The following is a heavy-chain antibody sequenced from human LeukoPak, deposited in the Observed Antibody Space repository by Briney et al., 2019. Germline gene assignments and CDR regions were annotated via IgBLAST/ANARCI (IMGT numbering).Heavy chain of an antibody. J-gene: IGHJ4*02. CDR2: ISDSGGRT. CDR1: GITLSNYG. CDR3: AKASTASGYDSPFEY. D-gene: IGHD5-12*01. Sequence: GGSLRLSCAVSGITLSNYGMSWVRQAPGKGLEWVAGISDSGGRTNYAGSVKGRFTISRDNSKNTLYLQMNSLRAEDTAVYYCAKASTASGYDSPFEYWGQGTLVTVSS. V-gene: IGHV3-23*01.